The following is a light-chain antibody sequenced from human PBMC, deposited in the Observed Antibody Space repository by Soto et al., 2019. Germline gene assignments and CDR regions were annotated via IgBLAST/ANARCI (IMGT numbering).Light chain of an antibody. Sequence: QSALTQPASVSGSPGQTITISCTGTSSDVGGYNYVSWYQEYPGTAHKLMIYNDSNRPSGVSNRFSGSKSGNTASLTIAGLHAEDADDYYCSSYTSRSTPLFGGGTKLTVL. J-gene: IGLJ2*01. CDR3: SSYTSRSTPL. V-gene: IGLV2-14*01. CDR1: SSDVGGYNY. CDR2: NDS.